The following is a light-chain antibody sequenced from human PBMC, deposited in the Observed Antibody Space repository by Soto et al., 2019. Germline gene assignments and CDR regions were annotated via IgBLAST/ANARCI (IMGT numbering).Light chain of an antibody. CDR2: AAS. V-gene: IGKV1-39*01. J-gene: IGKJ5*01. CDR1: QSISNY. Sequence: DLPMTQSPSSLSASVGDRVTITCRASQSISNYLNWYQQKPGKAPELLIYAASSLQSGVPSRFSGSGSGTDFTLTISSLQPEDFATYYCQQSYSTPITFGQGTRLEIK. CDR3: QQSYSTPIT.